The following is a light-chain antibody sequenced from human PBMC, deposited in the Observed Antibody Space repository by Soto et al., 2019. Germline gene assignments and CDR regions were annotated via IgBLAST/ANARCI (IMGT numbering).Light chain of an antibody. J-gene: IGLJ1*01. CDR2: EVD. CDR1: SGVVGNYKF. Sequence: QSVLTQPASVSGSPGQSITVCCTGSSGVVGNYKFVSWYQQHPGKAPKLIIFEVDKRPSGVSDRFSGSKSGNTASLTVSGLQAEDEAEYYCCSYSGRSTFVFGTGTKVTVL. V-gene: IGLV2-23*02. CDR3: CSYSGRSTFV.